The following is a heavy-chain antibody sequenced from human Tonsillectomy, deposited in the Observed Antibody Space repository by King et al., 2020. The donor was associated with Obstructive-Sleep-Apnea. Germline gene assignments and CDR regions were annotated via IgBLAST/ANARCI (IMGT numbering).Heavy chain of an antibody. CDR2: IRYDGSNK. V-gene: IGHV3-30*02. D-gene: IGHD3-3*01. J-gene: IGHJ6*02. CDR3: AKEMSYDFWSGNDLGLPVYYGMDV. Sequence: VQLVESGGGVVQPGRSLRLSCAASEFTFSSYGMHWVRQAPGKGLEWVALIRYDGSNKYYADSVEGRFTISRDNSKNTLYLQMNSLRPEDAAVYYCAKEMSYDFWSGNDLGLPVYYGMDVWGQGTTVTLSS. CDR1: EFTFSSYG.